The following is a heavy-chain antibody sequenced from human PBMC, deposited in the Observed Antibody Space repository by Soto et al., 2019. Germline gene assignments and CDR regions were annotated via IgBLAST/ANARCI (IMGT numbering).Heavy chain of an antibody. CDR3: ARLGGDGHFVVVVAAAFDY. J-gene: IGHJ4*02. V-gene: IGHV4-39*01. CDR2: IYYSGST. D-gene: IGHD2-15*01. CDR1: GGSISSSSYY. Sequence: SETLSLTCTVSGGSISSSSYYWGWIRQPPGKGLEWIGSIYYSGSTYYHPSLKSRVTISVDTSKNQFSLKLSSVTAADTAVYYCARLGGDGHFVVVVAAAFDYWGQGTLVTVSS.